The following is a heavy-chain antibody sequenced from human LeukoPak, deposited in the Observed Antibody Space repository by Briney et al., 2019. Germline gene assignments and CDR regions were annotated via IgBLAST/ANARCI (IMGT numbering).Heavy chain of an antibody. D-gene: IGHD6-13*01. CDR3: ARDQDSSSWYPNEDGMDV. J-gene: IGHJ6*02. CDR2: MSSAGRT. Sequence: GGSLRLSCAASGFTFTSYTMTWVRQAPGKGLEWVASMSSAGRTDYADSVKGRFIISRDNYMSTVSLRLNSLRAEDTAVYYCARDQDSSSWYPNEDGMDVWGQGTTVTVSS. CDR1: GFTFTSYT. V-gene: IGHV3-23*01.